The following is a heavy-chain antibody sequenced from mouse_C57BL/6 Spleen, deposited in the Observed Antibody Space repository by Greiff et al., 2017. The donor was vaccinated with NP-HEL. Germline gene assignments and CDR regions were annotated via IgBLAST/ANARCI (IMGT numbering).Heavy chain of an antibody. D-gene: IGHD1-1*01. Sequence: QVQLKQSGPELVKPGASVKISCKASGYAFSSSWMNWVKQRPGKGLEWIGRIYPGDGDTNYNGKFKGKATLTADKSSSTAYMQLSSLTSEDSAVYFCARSYYYGSGYYFDYWGQGTTLTVSS. V-gene: IGHV1-82*01. J-gene: IGHJ2*01. CDR3: ARSYYYGSGYYFDY. CDR1: GYAFSSSW. CDR2: IYPGDGDT.